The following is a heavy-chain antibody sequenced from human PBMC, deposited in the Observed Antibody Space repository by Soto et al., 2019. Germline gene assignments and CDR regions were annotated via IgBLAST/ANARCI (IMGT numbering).Heavy chain of an antibody. J-gene: IGHJ6*02. V-gene: IGHV3-30-3*01. D-gene: IGHD2-15*01. CDR3: AGGGLYHTRGYVYGMDA. CDR2: MSFDGANE. Sequence: GGSLRLSCVASGFNFTDYVIHWVRQAPGRGLEWVAFMSFDGANEFYADFAKGRFTLSRDNSKHTLFLQMKGLRLDDSAVYFCAGGGLYHTRGYVYGMDAWGQGTTVTVSS. CDR1: GFNFTDYV.